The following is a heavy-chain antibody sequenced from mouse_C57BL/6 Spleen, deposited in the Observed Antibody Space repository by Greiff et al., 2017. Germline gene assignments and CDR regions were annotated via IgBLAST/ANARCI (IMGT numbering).Heavy chain of an antibody. CDR1: GYTFTSYW. CDR2: IDPSDSET. V-gene: IGHV1-52*01. CDR3: ARRGMGLRDYFDY. D-gene: IGHD2-4*01. Sequence: QVQLQQPGAELVRPGSSVKLSCKASGYTFTSYWMHWVKQRPIQGLEWIGNIDPSDSETHYNQKFKDKATLPVDKSSSTDYMQLSSLTSEDSAVYYCARRGMGLRDYFDYWGQGTTLTVSS. J-gene: IGHJ2*01.